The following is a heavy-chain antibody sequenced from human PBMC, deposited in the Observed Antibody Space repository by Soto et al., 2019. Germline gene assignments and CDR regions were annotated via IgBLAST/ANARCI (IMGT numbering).Heavy chain of an antibody. J-gene: IGHJ4*02. CDR2: IYYSGST. V-gene: IGHV4-59*01. CDR3: ARSGGPRGYRYGYRSVDY. CDR1: GGSISSYY. Sequence: SETLSLTCTVSGGSISSYYWSWIRQPPGKGLEWIGYIYYSGSTNYNPSLKSRVTISVDTSKNQFSLKLSSVTAADTAVYYCARSGGPRGYRYGYRSVDYWGQGTLVTVSS. D-gene: IGHD5-18*01.